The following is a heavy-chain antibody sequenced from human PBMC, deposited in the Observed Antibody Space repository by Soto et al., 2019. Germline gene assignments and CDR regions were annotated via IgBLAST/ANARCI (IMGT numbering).Heavy chain of an antibody. V-gene: IGHV3-48*01. CDR2: ISSSSSPI. CDR1: GFTFGSFS. Sequence: GESLKISCAASGFTFGSFSMTWVRQAPGKGLEWISYISSSSSPIFYADSVKGRFIVSRDNVRNLLYLEMNSLRVEDTAVYYCARGCSGSCWFNYWGQGTLVTVSS. J-gene: IGHJ4*02. CDR3: ARGCSGSCWFNY. D-gene: IGHD2-15*01.